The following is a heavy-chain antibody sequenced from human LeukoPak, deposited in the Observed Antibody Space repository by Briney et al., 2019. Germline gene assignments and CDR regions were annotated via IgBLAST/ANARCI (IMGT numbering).Heavy chain of an antibody. CDR1: GGSFSGYY. V-gene: IGHV4-34*01. D-gene: IGHD1-26*01. CDR2: INHSGST. CDR3: ARSYQYPYYYYYMDV. Sequence: PSETLSLTCAVYGGSFSGYYWSWIRQPPGKGLEWIGEINHSGSTNYNPSLKSRVTISVDTSKNQFSLKLSSVAAADTAVYYCARSYQYPYYYYYMDVWGKGTTVTISS. J-gene: IGHJ6*03.